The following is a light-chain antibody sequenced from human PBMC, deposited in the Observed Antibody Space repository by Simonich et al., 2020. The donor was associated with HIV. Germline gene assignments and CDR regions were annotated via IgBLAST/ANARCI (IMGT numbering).Light chain of an antibody. CDR1: QSVLYNSNTKNY. CDR2: WAS. J-gene: IGKJ1*01. Sequence: DIVMTQSPDSLAVSLGERATINCKSSQSVLYNSNTKNYLAWYQQKPGVAPKLLLYWASTRESGVPDRFSGSGSGTEFTLTISSLQAEDFAVYYCQQYNNWPLWTFGQGTKVEIK. V-gene: IGKV4-1*01. CDR3: QQYNNWPLWT.